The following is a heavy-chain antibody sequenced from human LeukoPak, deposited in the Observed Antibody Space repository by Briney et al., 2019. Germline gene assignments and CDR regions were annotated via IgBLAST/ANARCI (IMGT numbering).Heavy chain of an antibody. J-gene: IGHJ4*02. D-gene: IGHD3-10*01. CDR3: ARIIGGFGELYY. CDR2: IKQDGSEK. V-gene: IGHV3-7*01. CDR1: GFTFTNYW. Sequence: GSLKLSCAASGFTFTNYWMGWVRPAPGKGLELVANIKQDGSEKYYVDSVKGRFTISRDNAKNSLYLQMNSLRAEDTAVYYCARIIGGFGELYYWGQGTLVTVSS.